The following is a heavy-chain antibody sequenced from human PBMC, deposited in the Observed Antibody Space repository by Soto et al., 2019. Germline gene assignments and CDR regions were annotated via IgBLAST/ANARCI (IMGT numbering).Heavy chain of an antibody. CDR2: ISYDGSNK. CDR1: GFTFSSYG. CDR3: VKDGSSGWPYYYGMDV. V-gene: IGHV3-30*18. D-gene: IGHD6-19*01. Sequence: QVQLVESGGGMVQPGRSLRLSCAASGFTFSSYGMHWVRQAPGKGLEWVAVISYDGSNKYYADSVKSRFTISRDNSKNTLYLQMSSLRAEDTAVYYCVKDGSSGWPYYYGMDVWGQGTTVTVSS. J-gene: IGHJ6*02.